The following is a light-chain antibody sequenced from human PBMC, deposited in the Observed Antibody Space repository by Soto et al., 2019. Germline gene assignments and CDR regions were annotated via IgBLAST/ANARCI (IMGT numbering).Light chain of an antibody. CDR3: QQYGSSWT. Sequence: VLTQSPGTLSLSPGGRATLSCRASQSVSSNYLAWYQQKPGQAPRLLIYGASSRATGIPDKFSGSGSGTDFTLTISRLEPEDFAVYYCQQYGSSWTFGQGTKVDIK. J-gene: IGKJ1*01. CDR2: GAS. CDR1: QSVSSNY. V-gene: IGKV3-20*01.